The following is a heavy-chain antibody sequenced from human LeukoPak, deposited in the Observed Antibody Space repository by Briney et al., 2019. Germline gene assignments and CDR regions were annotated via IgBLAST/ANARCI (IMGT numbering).Heavy chain of an antibody. V-gene: IGHV4-59*01. CDR3: ARNLAAADTGFDY. D-gene: IGHD6-13*01. J-gene: IGHJ4*02. Sequence: PSETLSLTCTVSGGSISSYYWSWIRQPPGKGLEWIGYIYYSGSTNYNPSLKSRVTISVDTSKNQFSLKLSSVTAADTAVYYCARNLAAADTGFDYWGQGTLVTVSS. CDR2: IYYSGST. CDR1: GGSISSYY.